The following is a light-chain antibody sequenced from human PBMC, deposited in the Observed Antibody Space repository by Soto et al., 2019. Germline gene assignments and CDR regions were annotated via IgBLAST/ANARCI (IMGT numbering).Light chain of an antibody. V-gene: IGLV1-40*01. CDR2: NNL. J-gene: IGLJ1*01. CDR1: SSNFGAGYE. Sequence: QSVLTQPPSVSGAPGQLVTISCTGSSSNFGAGYEVHWYKQLPGAAPTLVIFNNLNRPSGVPERFSGSKSGTSASLVISGLQAEDEADYYCQSFDSSLRVYVFGSGTKLTVL. CDR3: QSFDSSLRVYV.